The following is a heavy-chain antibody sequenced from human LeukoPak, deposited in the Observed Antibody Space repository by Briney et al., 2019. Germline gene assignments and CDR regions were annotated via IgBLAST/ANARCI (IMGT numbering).Heavy chain of an antibody. CDR2: ISYDGSNK. J-gene: IGHJ6*02. CDR1: GFTFSSYG. D-gene: IGHD3-3*01. V-gene: IGHV3-30-3*01. CDR3: ARDSRFLEWLFPPLVGMDV. Sequence: PGRSLRLSCAASGFTFSSYGIHWVRQAPGKGLEWVAVISYDGSNKYYADSVKGRFTISRDNSKNTLYLQMSSLRAEDTAVYYCARDSRFLEWLFPPLVGMDVWGRGTTVTVSS.